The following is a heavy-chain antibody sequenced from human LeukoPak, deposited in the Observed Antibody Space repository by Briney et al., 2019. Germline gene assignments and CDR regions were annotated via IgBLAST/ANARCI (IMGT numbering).Heavy chain of an antibody. J-gene: IGHJ4*02. V-gene: IGHV1-2*02. CDR1: GYTITGYY. Sequence: ASVKVSCKASGYTITGYYMHWVRQAPGQGLEWMGWINPNSGGTNYAQKFQGRVTMTRDTSISTAYMELSRLRSDDTAVYYCARDGWELLPGLDYWGQGTLVTVSS. CDR3: ARDGWELLPGLDY. CDR2: INPNSGGT. D-gene: IGHD1-26*01.